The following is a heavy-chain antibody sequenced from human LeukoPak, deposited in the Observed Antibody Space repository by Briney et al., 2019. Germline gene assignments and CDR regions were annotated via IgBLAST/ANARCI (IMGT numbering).Heavy chain of an antibody. V-gene: IGHV4-31*03. Sequence: SQTLSLTCTVSGGSISSGGYYWSWIRQHPGKGLEWIGYIYYSGSTYYNPSLKSRVTISVDTSKNQFSLRLSSVTAADTAVYYCARGGHEGFDIWGQGTMVTVSS. D-gene: IGHD5-12*01. J-gene: IGHJ3*02. CDR3: ARGGHEGFDI. CDR1: GGSISSGGYY. CDR2: IYYSGST.